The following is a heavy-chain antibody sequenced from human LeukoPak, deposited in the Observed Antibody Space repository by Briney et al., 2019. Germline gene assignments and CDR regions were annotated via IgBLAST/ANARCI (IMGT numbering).Heavy chain of an antibody. J-gene: IGHJ4*02. V-gene: IGHV4-38-2*02. CDR3: ARDGVSFESGDYVSGFDY. D-gene: IGHD4-17*01. CDR1: GYSISSGYY. CDR2: IYHSGST. Sequence: PSETLSLTCAVSGYSISSGYYWGWIRQPPGKGLEWIGSIYHSGSTYYNPSLKSRVTISVDTSKNQFSLKLSSVTAADTAVYYCARDGVSFESGDYVSGFDYWGQGTLVTVSS.